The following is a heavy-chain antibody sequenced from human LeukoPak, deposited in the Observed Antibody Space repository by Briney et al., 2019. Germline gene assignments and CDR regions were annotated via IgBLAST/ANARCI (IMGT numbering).Heavy chain of an antibody. CDR1: GGSISSYY. V-gene: IGHV4-59*01. CDR3: ARAPLNDYGDYRWDAFDI. D-gene: IGHD4-17*01. CDR2: IYYSGRT. Sequence: SETLSLTCTVSGGSISSYYWSWVRQPPGKGLEWIGYIYYSGRTKYNASLRRRGNISVDTSKNQCSLKLSSVTAADTAVYYCARAPLNDYGDYRWDAFDIWGQGTMVTVSS. J-gene: IGHJ3*02.